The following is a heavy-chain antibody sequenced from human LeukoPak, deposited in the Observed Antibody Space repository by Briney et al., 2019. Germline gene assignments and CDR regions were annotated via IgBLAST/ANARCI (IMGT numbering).Heavy chain of an antibody. V-gene: IGHV3-23*01. Sequence: GGSLRLSCTASGFTFNTHGMHWVRQAPGKGLEWVSAISDSGGSTYYADSVKGRFTISRDNSKNTLYLQMNSLRAEDTAVYYCAKSGSGYTYYFDYWGQGTLVTVSS. D-gene: IGHD3-22*01. J-gene: IGHJ4*02. CDR3: AKSGSGYTYYFDY. CDR1: GFTFNTHG. CDR2: ISDSGGST.